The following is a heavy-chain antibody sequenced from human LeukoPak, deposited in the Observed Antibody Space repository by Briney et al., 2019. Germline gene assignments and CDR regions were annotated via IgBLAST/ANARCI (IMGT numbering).Heavy chain of an antibody. V-gene: IGHV3-66*01. CDR1: GFTVSSYY. Sequence: GGSLRLSCAVSGFTVSSYYMSWVRQAPGKGLEWVSVVYSGGKTNYADSVKGRFTISRDNSKNTVYLQMNSLRVEDTAVYYCARDLYCSGGTCLSGDVWGQGTTVTVSS. CDR2: VYSGGKT. D-gene: IGHD2-15*01. J-gene: IGHJ6*02. CDR3: ARDLYCSGGTCLSGDV.